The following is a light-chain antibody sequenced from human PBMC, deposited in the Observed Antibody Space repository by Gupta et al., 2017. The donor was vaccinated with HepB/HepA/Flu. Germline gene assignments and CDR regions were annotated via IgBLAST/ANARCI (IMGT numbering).Light chain of an antibody. CDR3: ASWDNSLSAAV. CDR1: SSNIENNY. J-gene: IGLJ1*01. CDR2: DNK. Sequence: QSVLTQPPSVSAATGQKVTISCSGSSSNIENNYVSWYQHLPGTAPKLLIYDNKKRPSGMPDRFSGSKSGTTTTLVITGLQTGDEADYYCASWDNSLSAAVFGTGTKVTVL. V-gene: IGLV1-51*01.